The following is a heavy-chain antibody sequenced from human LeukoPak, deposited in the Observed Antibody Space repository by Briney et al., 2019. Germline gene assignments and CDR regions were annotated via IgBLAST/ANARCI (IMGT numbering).Heavy chain of an antibody. CDR3: ARDSPLDRYDILTGYYWHNAFDI. Sequence: GGSLRLSRPPPGFTASTNYLSWVRPAPGKGLDWLSVIYSGGRPSYAESVKGRFTISRDNSKNTLYLQMNSLRAEDTAVYYCARDSPLDRYDILTGYYWHNAFDIWGQGTMVTVSS. V-gene: IGHV3-66*01. J-gene: IGHJ3*02. D-gene: IGHD3-9*01. CDR2: IYSGGRP. CDR1: GFTASTNY.